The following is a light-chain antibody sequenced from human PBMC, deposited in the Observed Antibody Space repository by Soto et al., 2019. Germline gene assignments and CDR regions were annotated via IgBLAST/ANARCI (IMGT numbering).Light chain of an antibody. V-gene: IGKV3-15*01. CDR3: QQYNNWPPT. Sequence: EIVMTQSPATLSVSPGERATLSCRASQSVSGNLAWYQQKPDQAPRVLIYGASTRATGIPARFIGSGSGTDFTLTISSLQSEDFALYYCQQYNNWPPTFGQGTRLEIK. J-gene: IGKJ5*01. CDR1: QSVSGN. CDR2: GAS.